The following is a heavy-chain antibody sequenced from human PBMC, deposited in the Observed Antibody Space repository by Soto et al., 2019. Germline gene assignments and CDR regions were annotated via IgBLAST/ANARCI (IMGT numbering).Heavy chain of an antibody. CDR2: IYYSGST. Sequence: SETLSLTCTVSGGSVSSESYYWSWVRRPPGKGLEWIGYIYYSGSTNYNPSLKSRVTISVDTSKNQFSLNLSSVTAADTAVYYYARDLKRRGGNSVLGAFAVWGQGTMVNFSS. CDR3: ARDLKRRGGNSVLGAFAV. J-gene: IGHJ3*01. V-gene: IGHV4-61*01. D-gene: IGHD2-21*02. CDR1: GGSVSSESYY.